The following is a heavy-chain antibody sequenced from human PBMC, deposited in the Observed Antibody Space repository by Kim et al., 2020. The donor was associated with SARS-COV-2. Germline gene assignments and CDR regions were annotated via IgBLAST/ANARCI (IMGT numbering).Heavy chain of an antibody. CDR1: GASISSYY. D-gene: IGHD2-2*01. CDR2: IYTSGST. V-gene: IGHV4-4*07. J-gene: IGHJ4*02. Sequence: SETLSLTCTVSGASISSYYWSWIRQPAGKGLEWIGRIYTSGSTNYNPSLKSRVTMSVDTSKNQFSLKLSSVTAADTAVYYCARERIVVVPAVHSYFDYWGQGTLVTVSS. CDR3: ARERIVVVPAVHSYFDY.